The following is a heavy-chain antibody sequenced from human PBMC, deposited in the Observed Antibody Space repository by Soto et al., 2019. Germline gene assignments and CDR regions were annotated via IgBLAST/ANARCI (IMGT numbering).Heavy chain of an antibody. Sequence: QVQLVESGGGVVQPGRSLRLSCAASGFTFSSYGMHWVRQAPGKGLEWVAVISYDGSNKYYADTVKGRFTISRDNSKNTLYLQMNSLRAEDTAVYYCAKDRASFSLFGGVLAPLDYWGQGTLVTVSS. D-gene: IGHD3-16*02. V-gene: IGHV3-30*18. CDR2: ISYDGSNK. J-gene: IGHJ4*02. CDR1: GFTFSSYG. CDR3: AKDRASFSLFGGVLAPLDY.